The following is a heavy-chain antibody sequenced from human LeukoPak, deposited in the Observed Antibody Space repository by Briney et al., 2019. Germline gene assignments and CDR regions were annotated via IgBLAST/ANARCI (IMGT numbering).Heavy chain of an antibody. Sequence: ASVKVSCKGSGYTFSMYNMHWVRQAPGQGLEWMGIINPSGGTSYAQKLKGRITMTRDTSTVYMELSSLRSEDTAVYYCAREGVAGTGLDNWGQGTLVTVSS. V-gene: IGHV1-46*01. CDR3: AREGVAGTGLDN. J-gene: IGHJ4*02. CDR2: INPSGGT. D-gene: IGHD6-13*01. CDR1: GYTFSMYN.